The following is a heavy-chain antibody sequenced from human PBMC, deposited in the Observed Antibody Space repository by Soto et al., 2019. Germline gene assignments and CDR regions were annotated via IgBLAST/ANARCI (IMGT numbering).Heavy chain of an antibody. CDR1: GYTFTTYD. Sequence: ASVKVSCKASGYTFTTYDLNWVRQATGQGLEWMGWMNPNSGNTGYAQKFQGRITMTRNTSISTAYMELRSLRSDDTAVYYCARVLAISDSSGYDAWGQGTLVTVSS. V-gene: IGHV1-8*01. CDR3: ARVLAISDSSGYDA. D-gene: IGHD3-22*01. CDR2: MNPNSGNT. J-gene: IGHJ5*02.